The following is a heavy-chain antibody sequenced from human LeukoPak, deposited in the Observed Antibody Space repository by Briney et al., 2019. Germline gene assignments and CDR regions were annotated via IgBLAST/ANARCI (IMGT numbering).Heavy chain of an antibody. J-gene: IGHJ3*02. CDR1: GFTFSSYS. D-gene: IGHD1-14*01. Sequence: GGSLRLSCAASGFTFSSYSMNWVRQAPGKGLEWVSSISSSSSYIYYADSVKGRFTISRDNAKNSLYLQMNSLRAEDTAVYYCARVDHQGLGDAFDIWGQGTMVTVSS. CDR2: ISSSSSYI. V-gene: IGHV3-21*01. CDR3: ARVDHQGLGDAFDI.